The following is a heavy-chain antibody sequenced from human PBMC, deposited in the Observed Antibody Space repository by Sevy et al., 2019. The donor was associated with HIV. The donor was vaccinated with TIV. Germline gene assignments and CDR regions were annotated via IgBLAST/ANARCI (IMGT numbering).Heavy chain of an antibody. CDR1: GFTFSSYG. J-gene: IGHJ4*02. CDR2: IRYDGSNK. D-gene: IGHD2-2*01. CDR3: ANSYCSSTSCYACYFDY. V-gene: IGHV3-30*02. Sequence: GGSLRLSCAASGFTFSSYGMHWVRQAPGKGLEWVAFIRYDGSNKYYVDSVKGRFTISRDNSKNTLYLQMNSLRAEDTAVYYCANSYCSSTSCYACYFDYWGQGTLVTVSS.